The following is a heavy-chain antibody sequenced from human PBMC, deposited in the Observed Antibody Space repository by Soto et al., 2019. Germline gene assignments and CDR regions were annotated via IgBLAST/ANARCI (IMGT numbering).Heavy chain of an antibody. CDR1: GYTFTSYG. CDR3: ARSRVESSSWYLASKSVDP. Sequence: GASVKVSCKASGYTFTSYGISWVRQAPGQGLEWMGWISAYNGNTNYAQKLQGRVTMTTDTSTSTAYMELRSLRSDDTAVYYCARSRVESSSWYLASKSVDPWGQGTLVTVSS. CDR2: ISAYNGNT. D-gene: IGHD6-13*01. J-gene: IGHJ5*02. V-gene: IGHV1-18*01.